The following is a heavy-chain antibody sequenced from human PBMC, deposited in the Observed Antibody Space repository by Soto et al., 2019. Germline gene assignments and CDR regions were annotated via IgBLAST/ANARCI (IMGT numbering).Heavy chain of an antibody. V-gene: IGHV4-59*01. Sequence: SETLSLTCAVSGDSISSLYWSWIRQPPGKGLEWIGYTYYSGSINYNPSLKSRVTISVDTSKNQFSLKLSSVTAADTAVYYCARSLWDSSGWKTDYWGQGTLVTVSS. CDR2: TYYSGSI. CDR3: ARSLWDSSGWKTDY. CDR1: GDSISSLY. J-gene: IGHJ4*02. D-gene: IGHD6-19*01.